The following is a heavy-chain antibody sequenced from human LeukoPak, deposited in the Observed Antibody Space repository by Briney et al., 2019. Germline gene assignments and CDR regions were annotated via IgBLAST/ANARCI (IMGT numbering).Heavy chain of an antibody. Sequence: GGSLRLSCAASGFTFSNAWMSWVRQAPGKGLEWVGRITSKTDGGTTDYAAPVKGRFTISRDDSKNTLYLQMNSLKTEDTAVYYCTTDRILYCSSTSCYRGLDYWGQGTLVTVSS. D-gene: IGHD2-2*02. V-gene: IGHV3-15*01. CDR1: GFTFSNAW. CDR2: ITSKTDGGTT. J-gene: IGHJ4*02. CDR3: TTDRILYCSSTSCYRGLDY.